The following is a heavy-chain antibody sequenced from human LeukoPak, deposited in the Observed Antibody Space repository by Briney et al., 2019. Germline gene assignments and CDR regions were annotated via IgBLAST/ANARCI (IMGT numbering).Heavy chain of an antibody. CDR2: ISTNGDRT. J-gene: IGHJ4*02. V-gene: IGHV3-64*02. D-gene: IGHD6-19*01. CDR1: GFTFSNSA. Sequence: PGGSLRLSCAASGFTFSNSAMYWVGQAPGKGLECVLLISTNGDRTYYADSVKGRFTISRDNSKNTLYLQMGSLRADDMAVYYCARGVAISSSGWYDTFDYWGQGALVTISS. CDR3: ARGVAISSSGWYDTFDY.